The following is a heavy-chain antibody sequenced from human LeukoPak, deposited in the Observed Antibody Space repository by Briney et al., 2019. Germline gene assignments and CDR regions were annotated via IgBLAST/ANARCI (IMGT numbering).Heavy chain of an antibody. J-gene: IGHJ5*01. V-gene: IGHV3-30*18. CDR3: AKNRIPPAITPDS. CDR2: IPYDSSNK. Sequence: PGRSLRLSCAGSGFTFSSYGMHWVRQAPGKGLEWVAVIPYDSSNKYYTDSVKGRFTISRDNSQNTLYLQMHSLRTEDTAVYYCAKNRIPPAITPDSWGQGTLVTVSS. CDR1: GFTFSSYG. D-gene: IGHD2-2*02.